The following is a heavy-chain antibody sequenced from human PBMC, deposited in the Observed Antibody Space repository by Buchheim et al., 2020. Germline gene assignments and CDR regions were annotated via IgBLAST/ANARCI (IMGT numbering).Heavy chain of an antibody. J-gene: IGHJ6*02. CDR1: GFIFSGSA. CDR3: TRNYGSGSYYYYNAMDV. V-gene: IGHV3-73*02. Sequence: EVQLVESGGDLVRPGGSLKLSCAASGFIFSGSAMHWVRQASGKGLEWVGRIRSKANNYATGYAASVKGRFSISRDDSKNTAYLQMNSLKTEDTAVYYCTRNYGSGSYYYYNAMDVWGQGTT. CDR2: IRSKANNYAT. D-gene: IGHD3-10*01.